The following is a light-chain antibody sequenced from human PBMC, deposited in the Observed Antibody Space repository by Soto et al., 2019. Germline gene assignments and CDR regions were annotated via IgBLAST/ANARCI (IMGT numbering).Light chain of an antibody. CDR3: CSYAGSYTYV. V-gene: IGLV2-11*01. CDR2: DVS. J-gene: IGLJ1*01. CDR1: SSDVGGYNY. Sequence: QSALTQPRSVSGSPGQSVTISCTGTSSDVGGYNYVSWYQQHPGKAPKLIIYDVSKRPSGVPDRFSGSKSGNTASLTISGLQAEYEADYYCCSYAGSYTYVFGTGTK.